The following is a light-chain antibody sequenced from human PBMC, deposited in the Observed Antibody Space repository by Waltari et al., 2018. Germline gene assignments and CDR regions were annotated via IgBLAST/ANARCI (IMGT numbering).Light chain of an antibody. V-gene: IGLV1-44*01. J-gene: IGLJ3*02. CDR2: NNE. CDR3: AAWDDSRNGPV. CDR1: SSNIGGNP. Sequence: QSVLTQPPSASGTPGQRVTISCSGSSSNIGGNPVNWYQQPPGTAPTLLIYNNEQRPSGVPDRFSVSKSGPSASLALSGLQSEDEADYYCAAWDDSRNGPVFGGGTKLPVL.